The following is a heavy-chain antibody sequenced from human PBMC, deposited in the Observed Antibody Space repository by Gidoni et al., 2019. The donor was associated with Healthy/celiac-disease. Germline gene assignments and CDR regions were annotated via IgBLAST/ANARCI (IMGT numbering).Heavy chain of an antibody. CDR1: GFTFSSYG. D-gene: IGHD1-7*01. J-gene: IGHJ4*02. CDR2: IRYDGSNK. V-gene: IGHV3-30*02. Sequence: QVMLVESGGGVVQPGGCLRLSCAASGFTFSSYGMHWVRQAPGKGLVWVTCIRYDGSNKYYADTVKGRFTISRDNSKNTLYLQMNSLRAEDTAVDYCARAELELHSYFDYWGQGTLVTVSS. CDR3: ARAELELHSYFDY.